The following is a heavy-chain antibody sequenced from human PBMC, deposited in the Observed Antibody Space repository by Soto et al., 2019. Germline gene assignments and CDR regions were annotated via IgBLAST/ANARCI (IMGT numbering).Heavy chain of an antibody. J-gene: IGHJ6*02. CDR1: GFTFDDYA. CDR3: AKELGYSYGYYYYGMDV. CDR2: ISWNSGSI. Sequence: EVQLVESGGGLVQPGRSLRLSCAASGFTFDDYAMHWVRQAPGEGLEWVSGISWNSGSIGYADSVKGRFTISRDNAKNSLYLQMNSLRAEDTALYYCAKELGYSYGYYYYGMDVWGQGTTVTVSS. D-gene: IGHD5-18*01. V-gene: IGHV3-9*01.